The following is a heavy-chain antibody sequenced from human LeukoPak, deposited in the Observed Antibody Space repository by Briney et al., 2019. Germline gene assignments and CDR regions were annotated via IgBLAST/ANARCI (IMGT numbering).Heavy chain of an antibody. V-gene: IGHV3-48*03. CDR2: ISSSGSTI. CDR1: GVTFNNYE. Sequence: PGGSLRLSCAASGVTFNNYETHWVRQAPGKGVEGGSYISSSGSTIYYADSVKGRFTISREKAKNTLYLQMNSLSAEDTAVYYCARDYGGSSPFDYWGQGTLVTVSS. D-gene: IGHD4-23*01. J-gene: IGHJ4*02. CDR3: ARDYGGSSPFDY.